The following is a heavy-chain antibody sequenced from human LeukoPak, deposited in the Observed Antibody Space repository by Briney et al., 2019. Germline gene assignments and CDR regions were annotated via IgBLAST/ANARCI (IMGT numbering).Heavy chain of an antibody. Sequence: GGSLRLSCAASGFTFSAYATHWVRQAPGKGLEWLAVISHDGNNKFYTDSVKGRFPISRDNSKNTAYLQINSPRAEDTAVYYCARHDNYYGSGSSDYWGQGTLVTVSS. CDR2: ISHDGNNK. J-gene: IGHJ4*02. D-gene: IGHD3-10*01. CDR1: GFTFSAYA. V-gene: IGHV3-30*03. CDR3: ARHDNYYGSGSSDY.